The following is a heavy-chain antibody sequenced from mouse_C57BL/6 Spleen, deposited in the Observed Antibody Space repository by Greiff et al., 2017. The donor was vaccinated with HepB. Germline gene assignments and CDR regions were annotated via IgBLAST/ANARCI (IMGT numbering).Heavy chain of an antibody. J-gene: IGHJ2*01. D-gene: IGHD2-4*01. CDR3: AREAYYDYDNYFDY. CDR1: GYTFTDYY. Sequence: VQLQQSGPVLVKPGASVKMSCKASGYTFTDYYMNWVKQSHGKSLEWIGVINPYNGGTSYNQKFKGKATLTVDKSSSTAYMELNSLTSEDSAVYYCAREAYYDYDNYFDYWGQGTTLTVSS. CDR2: INPYNGGT. V-gene: IGHV1-19*01.